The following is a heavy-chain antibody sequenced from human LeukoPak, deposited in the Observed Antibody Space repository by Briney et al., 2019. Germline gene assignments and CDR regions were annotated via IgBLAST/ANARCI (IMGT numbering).Heavy chain of an antibody. CDR2: IYYSGST. V-gene: IGHV4-59*01. CDR3: ARGSWTDVSHTFDC. CDR1: GGSISSYY. D-gene: IGHD3/OR15-3a*01. Sequence: PSETLSLTCTVSGGSISSYYWSWIRQPPGKGLEWIGYIYYSGSTNYNPSLRSRVTISVDTSKNQFSLKLSSVTAADTAVYYCARGSWTDVSHTFDCWGQGTLVTVSS. J-gene: IGHJ4*02.